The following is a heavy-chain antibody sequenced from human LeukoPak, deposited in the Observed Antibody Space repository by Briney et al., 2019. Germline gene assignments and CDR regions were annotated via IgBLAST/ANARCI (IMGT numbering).Heavy chain of an antibody. CDR1: GGSISSSSYY. Sequence: SETLSLTCTVSGGSISSSSYYWGWIRQPPGKGLEWIGRIYYSGSTYYNPSLKSRVTISVDTSKNQFSLKRSSVTAADTAMYYCARHWVDSSSWYSANWFDPWGQGTLVTVSS. CDR2: IYYSGST. CDR3: ARHWVDSSSWYSANWFDP. V-gene: IGHV4-39*01. D-gene: IGHD6-13*01. J-gene: IGHJ5*02.